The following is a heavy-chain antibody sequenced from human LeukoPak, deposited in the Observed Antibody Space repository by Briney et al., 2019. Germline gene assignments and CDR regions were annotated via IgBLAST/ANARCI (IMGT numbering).Heavy chain of an antibody. Sequence: GGSLRLSCAASGFTLSSYWMNWVRQAPGKGLEWVSYISSSSSTIYYADSVKGRFTISRDNAKNSLYLQMNSLRAEDTAVYYCARDTRIVVVPAAIGPDAFDIWGQGTMVTVSS. V-gene: IGHV3-48*01. D-gene: IGHD2-2*01. CDR1: GFTLSSYW. CDR2: ISSSSSTI. CDR3: ARDTRIVVVPAAIGPDAFDI. J-gene: IGHJ3*02.